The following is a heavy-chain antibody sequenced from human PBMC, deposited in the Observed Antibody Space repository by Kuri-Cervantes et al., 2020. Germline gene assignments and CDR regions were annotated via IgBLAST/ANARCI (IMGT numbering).Heavy chain of an antibody. CDR3: ARDFGFSYYFLDY. V-gene: IGHV3-48*02. Sequence: GESLKISCAASGFSFSDYNMNWVRQAPGKGLEWLSYISGTGSTIYYADSVKGRFTISRDNAKNSLYLQMNSLRDEDTAIYYCARDFGFSYYFLDYWGPGTLVTDSS. CDR2: ISGTGSTI. J-gene: IGHJ4*02. D-gene: IGHD3-10*01. CDR1: GFSFSDYN.